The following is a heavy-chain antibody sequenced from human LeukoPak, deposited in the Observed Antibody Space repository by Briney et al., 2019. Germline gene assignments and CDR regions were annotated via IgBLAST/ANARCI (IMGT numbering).Heavy chain of an antibody. D-gene: IGHD3-22*01. CDR1: GFTFSSYG. Sequence: GGSLRLSCAASGFTFSSYGMHWVRQAPGKGLEWVAVIPYDGSNKYYADSVKGRFTISRDNSKNTLYLQMNSLRAEDTAVYYCAKVEIVVVIGDAFDIWGQGTTVTVSS. CDR2: IPYDGSNK. CDR3: AKVEIVVVIGDAFDI. J-gene: IGHJ3*02. V-gene: IGHV3-30*18.